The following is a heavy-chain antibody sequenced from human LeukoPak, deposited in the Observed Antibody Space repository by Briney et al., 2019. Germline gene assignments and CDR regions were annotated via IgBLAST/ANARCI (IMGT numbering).Heavy chain of an antibody. Sequence: GGSLRLSCAASGFTFNMYSMSWVRQAPGKGLEWVSIISRTSESIFYADSVKGRFTISRDNAKNSLYLQMNGLRAEDTALYYCARDKRGWDVAYYFDYWGQGVLVTVSS. V-gene: IGHV3-21*01. J-gene: IGHJ4*02. CDR3: ARDKRGWDVAYYFDY. D-gene: IGHD5-12*01. CDR2: ISRTSESI. CDR1: GFTFNMYS.